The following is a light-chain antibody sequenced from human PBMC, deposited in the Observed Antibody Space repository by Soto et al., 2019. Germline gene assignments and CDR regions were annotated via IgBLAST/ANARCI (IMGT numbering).Light chain of an antibody. CDR3: QQYGSSPRT. Sequence: EIVLTQSPGTLSLSPGERATLSCRASQSVSSSYLAWYQQKPGQAPRLLIYGASSRATCIPDRFSGSGSGTDFTLTISRLEHEDFAVYYCQQYGSSPRTFGQGTHVEIK. J-gene: IGKJ1*01. CDR1: QSVSSSY. V-gene: IGKV3-20*01. CDR2: GAS.